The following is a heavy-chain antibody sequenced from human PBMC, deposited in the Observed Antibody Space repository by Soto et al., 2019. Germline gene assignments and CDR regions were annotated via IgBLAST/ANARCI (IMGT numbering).Heavy chain of an antibody. Sequence: PSETMSLTCTVSGGSISSYYWSWIRQPPGKGLEWIGYIYYSGSTNYNPSLKSRVTISVDTSKNQFSLKLSSVTAADTAIYYCARDWWGVDVDMNKNWLDPWGQGTMVTVSS. V-gene: IGHV4-59*01. CDR2: IYYSGST. J-gene: IGHJ5*02. CDR3: ARDWWGVDVDMNKNWLDP. D-gene: IGHD2-15*01. CDR1: GGSISSYY.